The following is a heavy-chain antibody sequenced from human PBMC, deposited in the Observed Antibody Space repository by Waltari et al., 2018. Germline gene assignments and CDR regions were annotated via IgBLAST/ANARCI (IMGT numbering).Heavy chain of an antibody. D-gene: IGHD2-8*02. V-gene: IGHV1-69*01. CDR2: IIPIFGTA. CDR1: GGPFSSYA. Sequence: QVQLVQSGAEVKKPGSSVKVSCKASGGPFSSYALSWVRQAPGQGLEWMGGIIPIFGTANYAQKFQGRVTITADESTSTAYMELSSLRSEDTAVYYCARSDDTGLGYYGMDVWGQGTTVTVSS. J-gene: IGHJ6*02. CDR3: ARSDDTGLGYYGMDV.